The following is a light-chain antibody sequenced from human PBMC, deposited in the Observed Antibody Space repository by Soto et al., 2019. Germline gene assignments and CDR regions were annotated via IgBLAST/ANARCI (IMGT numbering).Light chain of an antibody. CDR3: ISYAGSSIWV. Sequence: QSALTQPPSASGSPGQSVTISCTGTSSDVGTYNYVSWYQQHPGKAPKLMIYDVSKRPSGVPDRFSGSKSGNTASLTVSGLRAEDEADYYCISYAGSSIWVFGGGTKLPVL. V-gene: IGLV2-8*01. CDR1: SSDVGTYNY. CDR2: DVS. J-gene: IGLJ3*02.